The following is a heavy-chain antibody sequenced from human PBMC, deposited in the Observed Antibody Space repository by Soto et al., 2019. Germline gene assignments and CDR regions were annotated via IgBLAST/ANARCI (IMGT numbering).Heavy chain of an antibody. CDR2: IYYSGST. V-gene: IGHV4-61*01. J-gene: IGHJ6*02. Sequence: SETLSLTCTVSGGSVSSGSYYWSWIRQPPGKGLELFGYIYYSGSTNYNPSLKSRVTISVDTSKNQFSLKLSSVTAADTAVYYCARDDSGYDFSDYYYYYGMDVWGQGTTVTVSS. CDR1: GGSVSSGSYY. CDR3: ARDDSGYDFSDYYYYYGMDV. D-gene: IGHD5-12*01.